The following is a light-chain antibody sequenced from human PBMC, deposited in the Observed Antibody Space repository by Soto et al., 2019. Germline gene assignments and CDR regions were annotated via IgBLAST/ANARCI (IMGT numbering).Light chain of an antibody. J-gene: IGLJ1*01. Sequence: QSALTQPASVSGSPGQSITISCTGTSSDVGSYNYVSWYQQHPGKAPKLRIYEVSDRPSGISSRFSGSKYGNTASLTISGLKTEDEADYYCSSYTSSSTLFATGTKV. CDR1: SSDVGSYNY. V-gene: IGLV2-14*01. CDR3: SSYTSSSTL. CDR2: EVS.